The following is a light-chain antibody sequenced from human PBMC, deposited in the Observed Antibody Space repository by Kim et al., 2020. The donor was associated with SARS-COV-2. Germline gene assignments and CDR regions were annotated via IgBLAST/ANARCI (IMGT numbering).Light chain of an antibody. J-gene: IGLJ2*01. V-gene: IGLV3-1*01. CDR2: QDT. CDR3: QVWDSTTTV. CDR1: RLWHKY. Sequence: SVSPGQTASITCAGDRLWHKYVCWDRHKPGQSPEVVIYQDTKRPSGIPERFSGSNSGNTATLTISGTQDVDEADYYCQVWDSTTTVFGGGTQLTVL.